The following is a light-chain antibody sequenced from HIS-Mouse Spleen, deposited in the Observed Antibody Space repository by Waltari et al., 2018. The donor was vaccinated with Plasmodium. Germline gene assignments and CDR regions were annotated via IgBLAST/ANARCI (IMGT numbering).Light chain of an antibody. J-gene: IGKJ1*01. Sequence: DIQMTQSPSTLSASVGDRVTITCRASQSISSWFAWYQQKPGKAPKLLIYKASSLGSGVPSRFSGRGSGTEFTLTISSLQPDDFATYYCQQYNSYSWTFGQGTKVEIK. V-gene: IGKV1-5*03. CDR1: QSISSW. CDR3: QQYNSYSWT. CDR2: KAS.